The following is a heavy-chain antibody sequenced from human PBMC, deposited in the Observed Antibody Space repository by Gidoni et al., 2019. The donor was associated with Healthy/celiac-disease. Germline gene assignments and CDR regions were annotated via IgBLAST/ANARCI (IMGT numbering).Heavy chain of an antibody. J-gene: IGHJ6*02. V-gene: IGHV3-21*01. CDR2: ISSSSSYI. CDR3: ARVGGGGPRDDYYGMDV. Sequence: EVQLVESGGGLVKPGGSLRLSCAASGFTFSSYSMNWVRQAPGKGLEWVSSISSSSSYIYYADSVKGRFTISRDNAKNSLYLQMNSLRAEDTAVYYCARVGGGGPRDDYYGMDVWGQGTTVTVSS. CDR1: GFTFSSYS.